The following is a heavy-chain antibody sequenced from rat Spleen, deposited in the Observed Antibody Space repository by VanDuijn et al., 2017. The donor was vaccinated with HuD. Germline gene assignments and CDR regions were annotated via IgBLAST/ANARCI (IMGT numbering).Heavy chain of an antibody. CDR2: ISYDVSNT. V-gene: IGHV5-25*01. Sequence: EVQVVESGGGIVQPGRSMKLSCAASGFTFSNYDMVWVRQAPTKGLKWVASISYDVSNTYYRDSVKGRFTISRDNAKNTLYLQMDSLRSEDTATYYCTRRGEPYYFDYWGQGVMVTVSS. D-gene: IGHD3-4*01. CDR1: GFTFSNYD. J-gene: IGHJ2*01. CDR3: TRRGEPYYFDY.